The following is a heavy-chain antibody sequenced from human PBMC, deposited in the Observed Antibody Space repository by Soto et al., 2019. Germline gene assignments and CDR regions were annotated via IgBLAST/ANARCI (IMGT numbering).Heavy chain of an antibody. V-gene: IGHV3-48*03. D-gene: IGHD3-16*01. CDR3: ARVNLGGSYYGMDV. CDR2: FSGIGSTI. CDR1: GFTFSSYE. J-gene: IGHJ6*02. Sequence: EVQLVESGGNLVQPGGSLRLSCAASGFTFSSYEMNWVRQAPGKGLERVSFFSGIGSTIYYADSVKVLFTSARHNAKKSLFLQLNRLRVEDTAVDYYARVNLGGSYYGMDVCGQGITVTVSS.